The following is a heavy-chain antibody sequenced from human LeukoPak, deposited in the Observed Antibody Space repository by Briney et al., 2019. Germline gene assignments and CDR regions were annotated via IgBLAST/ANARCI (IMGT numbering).Heavy chain of an antibody. D-gene: IGHD1-26*01. CDR3: ARVGSYYPSGPNDY. V-gene: IGHV3-48*03. CDR1: GFTFSSYE. Sequence: GGSLRLSCAASGFTFSSYEMNWVRQAPGKGLEWVSYISSSGSTIYYAGSVKGRFTISRDNAKNSLYLQMNSLRAEDTAVYYCARVGSYYPSGPNDYWGQGTLVTVSS. J-gene: IGHJ4*02. CDR2: ISSSGSTI.